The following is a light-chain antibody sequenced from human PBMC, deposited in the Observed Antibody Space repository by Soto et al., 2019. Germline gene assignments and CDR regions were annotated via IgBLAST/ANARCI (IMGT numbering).Light chain of an antibody. Sequence: ENVLTQSPATLSLSPGERATLSCRASRNVSSYLAWYQHKPGQLPRLLIYAVSERAIGIPARFSGSGSGTDFSLTISSLDPEDSAIYYCQQRRHWPLTFGGGTKVEIK. V-gene: IGKV3-11*01. J-gene: IGKJ4*01. CDR1: RNVSSY. CDR3: QQRRHWPLT. CDR2: AVS.